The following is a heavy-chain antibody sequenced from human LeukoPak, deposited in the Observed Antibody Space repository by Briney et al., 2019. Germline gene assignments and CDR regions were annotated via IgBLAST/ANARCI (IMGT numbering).Heavy chain of an antibody. J-gene: IGHJ6*03. CDR2: INPNSGDT. CDR1: GYTFTGYY. Sequence: ASVKVSCKASGYTFTGYYIHWVRQAPGQGLEWLGRINPNSGDTNYAQNLHGRATMTRDTSITTAYMELNSLTSDDTAVYFCARSAEHCNNGVCFTDYYMDVWGKGTTVTVSS. V-gene: IGHV1-2*06. D-gene: IGHD2-8*01. CDR3: ARSAEHCNNGVCFTDYYMDV.